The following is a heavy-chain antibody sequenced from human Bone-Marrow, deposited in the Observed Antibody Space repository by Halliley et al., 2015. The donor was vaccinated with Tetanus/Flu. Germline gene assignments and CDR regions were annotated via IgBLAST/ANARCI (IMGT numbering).Heavy chain of an antibody. CDR2: IRRESNSYAT. CDR3: TRHPDSTAAVYFYYGMDV. Sequence: SLRLSCEASGFSFSASSMHWVRLAPGKGLEWLGRIRRESNSYATEYAASVKGRFIISRDDGKNAAYLQMDNLRLEDTAIYYCTRHPDSTAAVYFYYGMDVWGQGTTVTVSS. J-gene: IGHJ6*02. V-gene: IGHV3-73*01. D-gene: IGHD2-2*01. CDR1: GFSFSASS.